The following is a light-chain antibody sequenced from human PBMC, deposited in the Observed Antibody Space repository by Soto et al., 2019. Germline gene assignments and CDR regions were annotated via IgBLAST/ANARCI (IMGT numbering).Light chain of an antibody. CDR1: STDVGGINS. CDR3: SSYSSSTTHVD. J-gene: IGLJ2*01. Sequence: QSALTQPAFVSGSPGRSVTISCTGTSTDVGGINSVSWYHRLRGRAPKLIMYDVTSRPSVIYYRFSASKSRRTASLTISVLQAEDEGDYYFSSYSSSTTHVDFGGGTKLNVL. V-gene: IGLV2-14*03. CDR2: DVT.